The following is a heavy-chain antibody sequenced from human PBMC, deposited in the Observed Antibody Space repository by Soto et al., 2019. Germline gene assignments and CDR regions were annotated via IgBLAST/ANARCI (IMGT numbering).Heavy chain of an antibody. Sequence: QVQLMESGGGVVQPGRSLELSCAASGFTFSDYAMQWVRQAPGKGLEWVALISHDGNNKYYADSVMGRFTISRENSKNTVYLQMNILRPEDTAIYYCARVRLPGGLNWFDTWGQGTLVTVSS. CDR2: ISHDGNNK. D-gene: IGHD5-12*01. CDR3: ARVRLPGGLNWFDT. J-gene: IGHJ5*02. CDR1: GFTFSDYA. V-gene: IGHV3-30-3*01.